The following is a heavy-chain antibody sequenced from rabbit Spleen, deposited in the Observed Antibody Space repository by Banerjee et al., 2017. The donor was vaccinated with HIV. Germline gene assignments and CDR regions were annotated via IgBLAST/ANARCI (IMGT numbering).Heavy chain of an antibody. CDR3: ARGGTGYAVDGVATFDL. V-gene: IGHV1S40*01. CDR2: ITADTGST. J-gene: IGHJ4*01. CDR1: GFDLSSYYH. D-gene: IGHD6-1*01. Sequence: QSLEESGGDLVKPGASLTLTCTASGFDLSSYYHIHWVRQAPGKGLEWIACITADTGSTWYASWAKGRFTISSSSSTTVTLQMTSLTAADTATYFCARGGTGYAVDGVATFDLWGQGTLVTVS.